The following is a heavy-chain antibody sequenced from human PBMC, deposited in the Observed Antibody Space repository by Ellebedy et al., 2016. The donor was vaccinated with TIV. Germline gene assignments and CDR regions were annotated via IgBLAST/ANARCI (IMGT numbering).Heavy chain of an antibody. CDR1: GFTFSNYW. CDR2: ITSDGTDR. V-gene: IGHV3-74*01. J-gene: IGHJ6*02. CDR3: ARVGAVAGTNHYYDMDV. Sequence: GESLKISCAASGFTFSNYWMHWVRQAPGKGLVWVSRITSDGTDRSYADSVKDRFTISRDNAKNTLYLQMNSLRAEDTAVYYCARVGAVAGTNHYYDMDVWGQGTTVTVSS. D-gene: IGHD6-19*01.